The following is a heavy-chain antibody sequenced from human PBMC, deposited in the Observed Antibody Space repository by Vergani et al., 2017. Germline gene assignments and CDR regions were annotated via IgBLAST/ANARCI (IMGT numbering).Heavy chain of an antibody. CDR2: IYSGGST. D-gene: IGHD6-13*01. Sequence: EVQLVETGGGLIQPGGSLRLSCAASGFTVSSNYMSWVRQAPGKGLEWVSVIYSGGSTYYADSVKGRFTISRDNSKNTLYLQMNSLRAEDTAVYYCAKNPGIAAAGTGYWGQGTLVTVSS. J-gene: IGHJ4*02. CDR1: GFTVSSNY. CDR3: AKNPGIAAAGTGY. V-gene: IGHV3-53*02.